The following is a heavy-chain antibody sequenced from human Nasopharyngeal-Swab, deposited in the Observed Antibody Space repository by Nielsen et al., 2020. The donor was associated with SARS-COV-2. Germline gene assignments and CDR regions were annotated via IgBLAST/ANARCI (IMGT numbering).Heavy chain of an antibody. CDR1: GFTFTTSS. D-gene: IGHD4-17*01. Sequence: GGSLRLSCEASGFTFTTSSMNWVRQAPGKGLEWVSYISSSGSTIYYADSVKGRFTISRDNAKNSLYLQMNSLGAEDTAVYYCAKVTTRSHPNIWGQGTMVTVSS. J-gene: IGHJ3*02. CDR2: ISSSGSTI. V-gene: IGHV3-48*04. CDR3: AKVTTRSHPNI.